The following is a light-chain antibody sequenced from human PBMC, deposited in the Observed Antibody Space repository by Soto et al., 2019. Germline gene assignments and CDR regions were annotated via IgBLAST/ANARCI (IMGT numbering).Light chain of an antibody. V-gene: IGLV2-8*01. Sequence: QPVLTQPPSASGSPGQSVTISCTGTSSDVGAYNYVSWYQQHAGKAPKLVIYEVTKRPSGVPDRFSGSKSANTASLTVSGLQAEDEADYYCSSFASSNTWVFGGGTKLTV. J-gene: IGLJ3*02. CDR2: EVT. CDR3: SSFASSNTWV. CDR1: SSDVGAYNY.